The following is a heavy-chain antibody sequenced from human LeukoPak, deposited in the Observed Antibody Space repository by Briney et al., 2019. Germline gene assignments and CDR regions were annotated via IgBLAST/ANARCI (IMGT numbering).Heavy chain of an antibody. D-gene: IGHD1-26*01. CDR1: GHSISSGRYY. V-gene: IGHV4-39*07. Sequence: SETLSLTCAVSGHSISSGRYYWGWIRQPPGKGLQWIGSISYGGSTYYNPSLKSRVTISVDTSKNQFSLKLSSVTAADTAVYYCARGNDGSPFDYWGQGTLVTVSS. CDR2: ISYGGST. CDR3: ARGNDGSPFDY. J-gene: IGHJ4*02.